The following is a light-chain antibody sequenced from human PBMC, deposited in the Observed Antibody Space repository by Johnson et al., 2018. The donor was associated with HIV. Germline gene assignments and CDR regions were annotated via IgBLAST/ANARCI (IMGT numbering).Light chain of an antibody. CDR1: SSNIENNY. J-gene: IGLJ1*01. V-gene: IGLV1-51*01. Sequence: QSVLTQPPSVSAASGQRVDISCSGSSSNIENNYLSWYQQLPHTAPRLLISDNNKRPSGIPDRFSGTKSGASATLDITGLQHGDEADYYCGTWDNSLNVYVFGTGPKVTVL. CDR2: DNN. CDR3: GTWDNSLNVYV.